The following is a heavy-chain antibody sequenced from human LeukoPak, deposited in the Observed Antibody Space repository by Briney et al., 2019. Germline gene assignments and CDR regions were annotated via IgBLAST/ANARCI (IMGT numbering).Heavy chain of an antibody. CDR1: GYTFSDYS. CDR3: ARVTTVTRSPWSWGPKKIGQEVNWFDP. J-gene: IGHJ5*02. D-gene: IGHD4-17*01. Sequence: GASRRVSCKASGYTFSDYSITWVRQAPGQGLEWMGWISPYNADTNYAQNFQGRVTMTTDRSTRTDYMELRNLRSDDTAVYYCARVTTVTRSPWSWGPKKIGQEVNWFDPWGQGTLITV. V-gene: IGHV1-18*01. CDR2: ISPYNADT.